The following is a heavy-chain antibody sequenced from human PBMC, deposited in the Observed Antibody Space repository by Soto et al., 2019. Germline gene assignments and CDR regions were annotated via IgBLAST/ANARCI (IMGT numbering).Heavy chain of an antibody. V-gene: IGHV5-51*01. J-gene: IGHJ3*02. CDR1: GYRFTSYW. CDR3: TSSNYYYDSSGYYFPVLDAFDI. CDR2: IYPGDSDI. D-gene: IGHD3-22*01. Sequence: GESLKISCKGSGYRFTSYWIGWVRQMPGKGLEWMGIIYPGDSDIRYSPSFQGQVTISADKSISTAYLQWSSLKASDTAMYYCTSSNYYYDSSGYYFPVLDAFDIWGQGTMVTVSS.